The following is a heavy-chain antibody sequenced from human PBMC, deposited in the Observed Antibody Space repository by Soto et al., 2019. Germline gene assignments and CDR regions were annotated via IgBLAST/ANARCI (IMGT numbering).Heavy chain of an antibody. CDR2: IYYSGRT. Sequence: PSDTLSLTCIVSGESISSSSYYWGWIRQPPGKGLEWIGSIYYSGRTYYNPSFKSRVTISIDTSKNQFSLKLSSVTATDTAVYYCARQRTTVVTQAYFDHWGQGALVTVS. D-gene: IGHD2-21*02. CDR3: ARQRTTVVTQAYFDH. V-gene: IGHV4-39*01. J-gene: IGHJ4*02. CDR1: GESISSSSYY.